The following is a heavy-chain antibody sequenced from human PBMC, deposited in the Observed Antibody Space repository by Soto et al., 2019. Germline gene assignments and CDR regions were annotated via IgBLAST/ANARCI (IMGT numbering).Heavy chain of an antibody. CDR1: GFTFSRYA. D-gene: IGHD1-7*01. V-gene: IGHV3-23*01. J-gene: IGHJ4*02. Sequence: EVQLLESGGDLVQPGGSLRLSCAASGFTFSRYAMSWVRQAPGKGLEWVSGISDSGSSTYHADSVKGRFTISRDNSKNTLYLQMNSLRADDTALYYCAKDISGTMRVDYWGQGTLVTVSS. CDR2: ISDSGSST. CDR3: AKDISGTMRVDY.